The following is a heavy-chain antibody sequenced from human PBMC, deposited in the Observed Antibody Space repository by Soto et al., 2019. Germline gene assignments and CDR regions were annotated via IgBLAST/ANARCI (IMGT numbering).Heavy chain of an antibody. Sequence: LGESLKISCKGSGDSFTSYWIGWVRQMPGKGLEWMGIIYPGDSDTRYSPSFQGQVTISADKSISTAYLQWSSLKASDTAMYYCAGGGVRGVITRTRDYYGMDVWGQGTTVTVSS. J-gene: IGHJ6*02. CDR2: IYPGDSDT. D-gene: IGHD3-10*01. CDR3: AGGGVRGVITRTRDYYGMDV. V-gene: IGHV5-51*01. CDR1: GDSFTSYW.